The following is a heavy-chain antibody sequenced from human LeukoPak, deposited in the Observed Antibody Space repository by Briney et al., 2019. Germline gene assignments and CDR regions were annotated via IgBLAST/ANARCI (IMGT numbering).Heavy chain of an antibody. D-gene: IGHD2-21*01. CDR1: GYTFTSYG. V-gene: IGHV1-18*01. CDR2: ISAYNGNT. Sequence: ASVKVSCKASGYTFTSYGISWVRQAPGQGLEWMGWISAYNGNTNYAQKLQGRVTMTTDTSTSTAYMELRSLRSDDTAVYYCARGLLQYYYYYGMDVWGQGTTVSVSS. J-gene: IGHJ6*02. CDR3: ARGLLQYYYYYGMDV.